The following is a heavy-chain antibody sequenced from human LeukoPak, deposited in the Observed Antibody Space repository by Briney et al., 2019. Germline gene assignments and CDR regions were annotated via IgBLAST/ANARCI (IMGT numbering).Heavy chain of an antibody. Sequence: GGSLRLSCAASGFSFSSFSMNWVRQAPGKGLEWVSSISSSSSYIYYADSVKGRFTISRDNAKNSLYLQMNSLRAEDTAVYYCARDFSADCSSTSCFQYYFDYWGQGTLVTVSS. CDR3: ARDFSADCSSTSCFQYYFDY. D-gene: IGHD2-2*01. CDR1: GFSFSSFS. V-gene: IGHV3-21*01. J-gene: IGHJ4*02. CDR2: ISSSSSYI.